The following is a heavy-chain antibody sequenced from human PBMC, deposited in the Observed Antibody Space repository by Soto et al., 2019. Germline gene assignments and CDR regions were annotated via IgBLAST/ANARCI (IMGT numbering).Heavy chain of an antibody. D-gene: IGHD5-12*01. V-gene: IGHV1-3*01. J-gene: IGHJ3*01. CDR3: ARDFAGGFNDAFDF. CDR1: GYTFTSYA. Sequence: QVQRVPSGAELKKPGASVKVSCKASGYTFTSYALHWVRQAPGQRLEWMGWINAGNGHTKYSREFRDRLTITMDTSASKAYMELRSLKSADTAVFYGARDFAGGFNDAFDFWGQGTMVTVSS. CDR2: INAGNGHT.